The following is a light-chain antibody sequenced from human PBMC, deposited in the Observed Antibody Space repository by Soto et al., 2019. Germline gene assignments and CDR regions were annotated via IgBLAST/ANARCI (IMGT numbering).Light chain of an antibody. CDR1: SSNIGTNT. Sequence: QPVLTEPPSASGTPGQRVVISCSGSSSNIGTNTVNWYQQLPGTAPKLLIYSSNQRPSGVPDRFSGSKSGTSASLAISGLQSEDESDYYCAAWDDSLNGPVFGGGTKVTVL. CDR2: SSN. V-gene: IGLV1-44*01. CDR3: AAWDDSLNGPV. J-gene: IGLJ3*02.